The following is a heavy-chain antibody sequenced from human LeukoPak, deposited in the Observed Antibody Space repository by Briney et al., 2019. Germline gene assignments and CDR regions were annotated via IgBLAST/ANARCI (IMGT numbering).Heavy chain of an antibody. CDR2: ISYDGSNK. V-gene: IGHV3-30-3*01. CDR1: GFTFGSYA. CDR3: ARDRKHSGYEDMDV. J-gene: IGHJ6*02. Sequence: GGPLRLSCATSGFTFGSYAMHWVRQAPGKGLEWVAVISYDGSNKYYADSVKGRFTTSRDNSKNTLYLQMNSLRVEDTAVYYCARDRKHSGYEDMDVWGQGTTVTVSS. D-gene: IGHD5-12*01.